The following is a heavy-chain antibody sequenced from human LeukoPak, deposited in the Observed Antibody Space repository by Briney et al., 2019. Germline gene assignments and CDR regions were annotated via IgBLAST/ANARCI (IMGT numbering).Heavy chain of an antibody. V-gene: IGHV3-15*01. Sequence: PGGSLRLSCAASGFHFPYAWMSWVRQAPGKGLEWVGRITRKSDGATIDYAAPVKGRFAISRDDSRSTLYPQMNSLKTEDTAVYYCSTLRLDYGGDSDYYYGMDVWGQGTTVTVSS. CDR3: STLRLDYGGDSDYYYGMDV. D-gene: IGHD4-23*01. CDR1: GFHFPYAW. CDR2: ITRKSDGATI. J-gene: IGHJ6*02.